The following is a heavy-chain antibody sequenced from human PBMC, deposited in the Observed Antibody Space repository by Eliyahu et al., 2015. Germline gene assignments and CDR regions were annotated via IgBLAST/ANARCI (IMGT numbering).Heavy chain of an antibody. Sequence: QVQLVESGGGVVQPGGSLRLSCAASGFTFSSXAXHWVRQAPGKGLEWVAFIRYDGSNKYYADSVKGRFTISRDNSKNTLYLQMNSLRAEDTAVYYCAKRIYSGSYYGLGPHFDYWGQGTLVTVSS. D-gene: IGHD1-26*01. CDR1: GFTFSSXA. CDR2: IRYDGSNK. CDR3: AKRIYSGSYYGLGPHFDY. V-gene: IGHV3-30*02. J-gene: IGHJ4*02.